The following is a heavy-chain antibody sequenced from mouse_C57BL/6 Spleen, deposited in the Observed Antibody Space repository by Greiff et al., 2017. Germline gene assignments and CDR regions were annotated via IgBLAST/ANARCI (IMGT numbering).Heavy chain of an antibody. CDR1: GYTFTSYW. CDR3: ARRGGELRRGFAY. D-gene: IGHD3-2*02. J-gene: IGHJ3*01. CDR2: IDPSDSYT. Sequence: QVQLKQPGAELVKPGASVKLSCKASGYTFTSYWMQWVKQRPGQGLEWIGEIDPSDSYTNYNQKFKGKATLTVDTSSSTAYMQLSSLTSEDSAVYYCARRGGELRRGFAYWGQGTLVTVSA. V-gene: IGHV1-50*01.